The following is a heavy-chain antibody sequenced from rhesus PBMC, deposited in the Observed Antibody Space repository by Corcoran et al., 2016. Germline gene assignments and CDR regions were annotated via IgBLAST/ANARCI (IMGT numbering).Heavy chain of an antibody. V-gene: IGHV4-173*01. Sequence: QLQLQESGPGLVKPSETLSLTCAVSGGSISSNYWSWIRQPPGKGLEWLGRISGSAGGTASNPSLKSRVTISPDTSKNQFSLRLSSVPAADTAVYYCARGASWVDSWGQGVLVTVSS. J-gene: IGHJ4*01. D-gene: IGHD6-25*01. CDR2: ISGSAGGT. CDR3: ARGASWVDS. CDR1: GGSISSNY.